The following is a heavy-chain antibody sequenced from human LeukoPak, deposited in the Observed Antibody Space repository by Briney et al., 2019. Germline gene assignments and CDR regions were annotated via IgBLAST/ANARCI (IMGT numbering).Heavy chain of an antibody. CDR3: AKEARGSGSYYPEPFDY. D-gene: IGHD3-10*01. Sequence: GGSLRLSCATSGFTFSSYAMSWVRQAPGKGLEWISAISGSGGSTYYADSVKGRFTISRDNSKNTLYLQMNSLRAEDTAVYYCAKEARGSGSYYPEPFDYWGQGTLVTVSS. V-gene: IGHV3-23*01. J-gene: IGHJ4*02. CDR1: GFTFSSYA. CDR2: ISGSGGST.